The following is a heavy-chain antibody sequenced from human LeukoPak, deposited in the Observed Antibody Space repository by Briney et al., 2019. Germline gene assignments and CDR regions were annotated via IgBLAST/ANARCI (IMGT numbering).Heavy chain of an antibody. J-gene: IGHJ4*02. CDR3: AKTPRWELPPRGPFDY. V-gene: IGHV3-23*01. Sequence: GGSLRLSCAASGFTFSSYAMSCVRQAPGKGLEWVSAISGSGGSTYYADSVKGRFTISRDNSKNTLYLQMNSLRAEDTAVYYCAKTPRWELPPRGPFDYWGEGTLVAVSS. D-gene: IGHD1-26*01. CDR1: GFTFSSYA. CDR2: ISGSGGST.